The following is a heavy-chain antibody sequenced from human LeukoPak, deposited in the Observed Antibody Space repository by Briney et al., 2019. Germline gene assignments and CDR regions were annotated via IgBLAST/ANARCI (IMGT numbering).Heavy chain of an antibody. Sequence: GGSLRLSCAASGFSVSNNYMNRVRQASGKGLEWVSVMHSDGRTFYADSVKGRFTISRDKSKNMFYLQMDSLRAEDTAVCYCARDPDDRSGLDAFETWGQGTKVTVS. D-gene: IGHD3-22*01. J-gene: IGHJ3*02. CDR1: GFSVSNNY. V-gene: IGHV3-53*01. CDR2: MHSDGRT. CDR3: ARDPDDRSGLDAFET.